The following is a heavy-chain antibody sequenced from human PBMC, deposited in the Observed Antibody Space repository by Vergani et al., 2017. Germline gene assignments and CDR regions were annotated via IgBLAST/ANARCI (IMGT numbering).Heavy chain of an antibody. CDR1: GFTFSSYG. CDR2: IWYDGSNK. D-gene: IGHD6-19*01. J-gene: IGHJ4*02. V-gene: IGHV3-33*08. Sequence: VQLVESGGGLVQPGGSLRLSCAASGFTFSSYGMHWVRQAPGKGLEWVAVIWYDGSNKYDADSVKGRFTISRDNSKNTLYLQMNSLRAEDTAVYYCARELLPRAVAGCFDYWGQGTLVTVSS. CDR3: ARELLPRAVAGCFDY.